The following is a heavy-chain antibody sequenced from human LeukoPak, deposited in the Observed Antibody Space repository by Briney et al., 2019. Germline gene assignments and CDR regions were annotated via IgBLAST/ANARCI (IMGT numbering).Heavy chain of an antibody. Sequence: SGPTLVNPPQTLTLTCTFSGFSLRTRGMGVSWIRQPPGKALEWLTRIDWDDDKFYSTSLKTRLTISKDTSKNQVVLTMTNMDPVDTATYYCARIASVAGNIDYWGQGTLVTVSS. J-gene: IGHJ4*02. D-gene: IGHD6-19*01. CDR2: IDWDDDK. CDR1: GFSLRTRGMG. CDR3: ARIASVAGNIDY. V-gene: IGHV2-70*04.